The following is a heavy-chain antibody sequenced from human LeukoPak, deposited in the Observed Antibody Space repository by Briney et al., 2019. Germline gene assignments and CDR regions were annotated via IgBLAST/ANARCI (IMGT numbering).Heavy chain of an antibody. V-gene: IGHV3-21*04. J-gene: IGHJ4*02. CDR3: AKDNRRVRDSSIPSYYFDY. CDR2: ISSSSSYI. Sequence: GGSLRLSCAASGFTFSSYSMNWVRQAPGKGLEWVSSISSSSSYIYYADSVKGRFTISRDNSKNTLYLQMNSLRAEDTAVYYCAKDNRRVRDSSIPSYYFDYWGQGTLVTVSS. CDR1: GFTFSSYS. D-gene: IGHD3-22*01.